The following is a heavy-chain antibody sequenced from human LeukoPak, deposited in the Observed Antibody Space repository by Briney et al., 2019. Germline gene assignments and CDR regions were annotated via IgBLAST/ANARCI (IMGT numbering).Heavy chain of an antibody. Sequence: GGSLRLSCAASGFTFSSYAMHWVRQAPGKGLEWVAVISYDGSHISYVDSVKGRFTISRDDSKSTLFLQMISLRGEDAAVYYCAKGRSYDSSGYEFDFWGQGTLVTISS. J-gene: IGHJ4*02. D-gene: IGHD3-22*01. CDR2: ISYDGSHI. V-gene: IGHV3-30*04. CDR3: AKGRSYDSSGYEFDF. CDR1: GFTFSSYA.